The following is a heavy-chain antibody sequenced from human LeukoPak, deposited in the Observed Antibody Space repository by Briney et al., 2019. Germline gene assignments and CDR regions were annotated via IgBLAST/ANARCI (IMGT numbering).Heavy chain of an antibody. D-gene: IGHD3-3*01. V-gene: IGHV1-8*01. CDR1: GYTLTSYD. CDR3: ARGKVTIFGVVIIDYYYYGMDV. CDR2: MNPNSGNT. Sequence: ASVKVSCKASGYTLTSYDINWVRQATGQGLEWMGWMNPNSGNTGYAQKFQGRVTMTRNTSISTAYMELSSLRSEDTAVYYCARGKVTIFGVVIIDYYYYGMDVWGQGTTVTVSS. J-gene: IGHJ6*02.